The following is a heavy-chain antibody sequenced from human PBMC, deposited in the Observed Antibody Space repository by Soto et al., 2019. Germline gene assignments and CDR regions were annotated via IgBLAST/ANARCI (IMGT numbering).Heavy chain of an antibody. CDR2: ISSSSSTI. CDR3: ARHPERIAEIGRFDP. V-gene: IGHV3-48*01. CDR1: GFTFSSYS. D-gene: IGHD6-13*01. Sequence: EVQLVESGGGLEQPGGSLRLSCAASGFTFSSYSMNWVRQAPGKGLEWVSYISSSSSTIYYADSVKGRFTISRDNAKNSLYLQMNSLRAEDTAVYYCARHPERIAEIGRFDPRGQGTLVTVSS. J-gene: IGHJ5*02.